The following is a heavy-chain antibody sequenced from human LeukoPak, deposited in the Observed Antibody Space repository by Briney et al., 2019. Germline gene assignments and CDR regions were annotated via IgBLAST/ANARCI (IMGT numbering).Heavy chain of an antibody. CDR2: IYYSGST. CDR1: GGSISSYY. CDR3: ARDLPPAGYWYFDL. J-gene: IGHJ2*01. D-gene: IGHD1-14*01. V-gene: IGHV4-59*01. Sequence: SETLSLTCTVSGGSISSYYWSWIRQPPGKGLEWIGYIYYSGSTNYNPSLKSRVTISVDTSKNQFSLKLSSVTAADTAVYYCARDLPPAGYWYFDLWGRGTLVTVSS.